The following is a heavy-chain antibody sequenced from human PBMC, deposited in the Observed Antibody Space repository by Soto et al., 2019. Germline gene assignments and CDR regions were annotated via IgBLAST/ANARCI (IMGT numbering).Heavy chain of an antibody. D-gene: IGHD6-6*01. CDR2: ISGSGGST. CDR3: AKSDAARYYYGMDV. CDR1: GFTFSSYA. V-gene: IGHV3-23*01. Sequence: GGSLRLSCAASGFTFSSYAMSWVRQAPGKGLEWVSAISGSGGSTYYADSVKGRFTISRDNSKNTLYLQMNSLRAEDTAVYYCAKSDAARYYYGMDVWGQGTTVTVS. J-gene: IGHJ6*02.